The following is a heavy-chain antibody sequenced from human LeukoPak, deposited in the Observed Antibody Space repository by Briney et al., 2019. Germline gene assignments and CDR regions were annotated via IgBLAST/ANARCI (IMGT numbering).Heavy chain of an antibody. J-gene: IGHJ4*02. D-gene: IGHD3-22*01. CDR2: IKSKTDGGTT. V-gene: IGHV3-15*01. CDR1: GFTFSDAW. Sequence: GGSLRLSCAASGFTFSDAWMSWVRQAPGKGLEWVGRIKSKTDGGTTDYAAPVKGRFTISRDDSKNTLYLQMNSLKTEDTAVYYCTTVGSSRYYYYFDYWGQGSLVTVSS. CDR3: TTVGSSRYYYYFDY.